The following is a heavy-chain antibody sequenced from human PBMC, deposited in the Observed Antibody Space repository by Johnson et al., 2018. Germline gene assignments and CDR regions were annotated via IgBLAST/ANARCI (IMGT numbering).Heavy chain of an antibody. CDR3: ASIGGALPGHYYFDS. V-gene: IGHV3-30*03. CDR2: ISYDGGDK. J-gene: IGHJ4*02. Sequence: QVQLQESGGGVVQPGRSLRLSCGASGFTFSSSGMHWVRQATGKGLEWVAIISYDGGDKYYAETVKGRFIISRDNSKNKLYLQMSSPRPEDTAVYYCASIGGALPGHYYFDSWGQGTLVSVAS. CDR1: GFTFSSSG. D-gene: IGHD3-9*01.